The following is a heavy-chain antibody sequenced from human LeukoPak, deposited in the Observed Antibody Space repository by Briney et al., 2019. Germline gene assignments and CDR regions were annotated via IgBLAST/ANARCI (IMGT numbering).Heavy chain of an antibody. CDR3: ARVAVAYFDY. CDR2: IYSGGAA. J-gene: IGHJ4*02. D-gene: IGHD6-19*01. CDR1: GFTVSSTH. Sequence: GSLRLSCAASGFTVSSTHMGWVRQAPGKGLEWVSVIYSGGAAYYPDSVKGRFTISRDLSENTLYLQMNDLRAEDTAVYYCARVAVAYFDYWGQGTLVTVSS. V-gene: IGHV3-66*01.